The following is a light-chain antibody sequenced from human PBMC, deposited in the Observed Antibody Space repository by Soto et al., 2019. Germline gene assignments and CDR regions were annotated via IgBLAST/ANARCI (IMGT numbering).Light chain of an antibody. CDR2: GAS. V-gene: IGKV3-20*01. CDR3: HQYGTAPLT. CDR1: QSVAANY. Sequence: EVVLTQSPGTLSLSPGERATLSCRASQSVAANYLAWYQQKRGQAPRLVIYGASSRATGIPDRLSGSGSGTDFTLTISRLEAEDFSVYCYHQYGTAPLTFGPATKVDIK. J-gene: IGKJ3*01.